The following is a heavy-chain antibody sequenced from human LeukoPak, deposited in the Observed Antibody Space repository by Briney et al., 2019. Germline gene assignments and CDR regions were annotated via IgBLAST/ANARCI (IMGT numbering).Heavy chain of an antibody. CDR3: ARSGKDGYSSDLSWYFDL. Sequence: ASVKVSCKASGYTFTGYCMHWVRQAPGQGLEWMGWINPNSGGTNYAQKFQGWVTMTRDTSISTAYMELSRLRSDDTAVYYCARSGKDGYSSDLSWYFDLWGRGTLVTVSS. D-gene: IGHD5-18*01. CDR2: INPNSGGT. V-gene: IGHV1-2*04. J-gene: IGHJ2*01. CDR1: GYTFTGYC.